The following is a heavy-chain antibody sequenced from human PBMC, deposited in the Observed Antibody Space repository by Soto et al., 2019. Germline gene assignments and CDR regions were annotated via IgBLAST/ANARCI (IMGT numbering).Heavy chain of an antibody. J-gene: IGHJ5*02. CDR1: GGSINSYY. V-gene: IGHV4-59*01. Sequence: QVQLQESGPGLVLPSETLSLTCTVSGGSINSYYWTWVRQPPGKGLEWIGYVYDSGTSKYNASLESRITMSLDKSRNQFSLSLSYVTAADTAVYFCARDSPPKKSFDSNPGWLDPWGQGTLVAVSS. CDR2: VYDSGTS. CDR3: ARDSPPKKSFDSNPGWLDP. D-gene: IGHD4-4*01.